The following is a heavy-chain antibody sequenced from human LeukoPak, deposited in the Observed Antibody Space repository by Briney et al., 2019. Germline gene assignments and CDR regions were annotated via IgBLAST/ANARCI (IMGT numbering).Heavy chain of an antibody. Sequence: GGSLRLSCAASGFXFSSYSINWVRQAPGKGLEWVSSISSSSSYIYYADSVKGRFTISRDNAKNSLYLQMNSLRAEDTAVYYCARDYGSGSYLNWFDPWGQGTLVTVSS. V-gene: IGHV3-21*01. CDR3: ARDYGSGSYLNWFDP. D-gene: IGHD3-10*01. CDR1: GFXFSSYS. CDR2: ISSSSSYI. J-gene: IGHJ5*02.